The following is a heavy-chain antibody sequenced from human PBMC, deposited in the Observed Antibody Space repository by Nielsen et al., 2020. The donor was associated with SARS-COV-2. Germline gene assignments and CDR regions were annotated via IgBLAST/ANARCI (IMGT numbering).Heavy chain of an antibody. D-gene: IGHD2-15*01. CDR3: AKDREYCSGGSCYFSDAFDI. Sequence: VRQAPGKGLEWVSSISSSSSYIYYADSVKGRFTISRDNAKNSLYLQMNSLRAEDTAVYYCAKDREYCSGGSCYFSDAFDIWGQGTMVTVSS. CDR2: ISSSSSYI. V-gene: IGHV3-21*01. J-gene: IGHJ3*02.